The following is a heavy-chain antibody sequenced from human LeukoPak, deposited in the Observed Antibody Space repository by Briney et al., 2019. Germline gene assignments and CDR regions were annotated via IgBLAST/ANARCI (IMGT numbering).Heavy chain of an antibody. V-gene: IGHV1-69*10. CDR2: IIPIHGIV. CDR3: ARRLWYGSGGHDY. CDR1: GGTFSSYG. Sequence: ASVKVSCKASGGTFSSYGFTWVRQAPGQGLEWIGGIIPIHGIVNYAQKFQGRLTITADESTSTAYMELSSLRSEDPAVYYCARRLWYGSGGHDYWGQGTQVTVSS. J-gene: IGHJ4*02. D-gene: IGHD3-10*01.